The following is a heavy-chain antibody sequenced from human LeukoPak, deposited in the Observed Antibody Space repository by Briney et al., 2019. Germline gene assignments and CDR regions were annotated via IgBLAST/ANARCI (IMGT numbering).Heavy chain of an antibody. V-gene: IGHV3-21*01. D-gene: IGHD5-12*01. Sequence: GGSLRLSCAASGFTFSSYSMNLVRQGPGKGLELVSSISSSSSYIYYADSVKGRFTISRDNAKNSLYLQMNSLRAEDTAVYYCARGAIGYSGTGAFDIWGQGTMVTVSS. J-gene: IGHJ3*02. CDR3: ARGAIGYSGTGAFDI. CDR2: ISSSSSYI. CDR1: GFTFSSYS.